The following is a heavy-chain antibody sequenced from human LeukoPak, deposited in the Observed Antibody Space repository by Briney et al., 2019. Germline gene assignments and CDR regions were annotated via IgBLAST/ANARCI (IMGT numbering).Heavy chain of an antibody. CDR1: GCTFSIYA. V-gene: IGHV1-69*13. CDR2: IIPIFGTA. Sequence: SVNVSCKASGCTFSIYAISWGRHGPGQGLELMGVIIPIFGTANYAQTFQGRVTITADESTSTAYIELSSLRSEDTAVYYCARVRATYYYDSSGYYYFDYWGQGTLVTVSS. CDR3: ARVRATYYYDSSGYYYFDY. J-gene: IGHJ4*02. D-gene: IGHD3-22*01.